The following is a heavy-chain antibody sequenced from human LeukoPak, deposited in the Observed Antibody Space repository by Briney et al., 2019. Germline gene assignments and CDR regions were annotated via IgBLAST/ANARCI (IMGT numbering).Heavy chain of an antibody. Sequence: TSETLSLTCTVSGGSIRDYYWSWIRQPPGKGLEWIGYIYNSGSTNHNPSLKSRVTISVDTSKNQFSLKLSSVTAADTAVYYCARVSITKPFDIWGQGTMVTVSS. J-gene: IGHJ3*02. V-gene: IGHV4-59*01. CDR3: ARVSITKPFDI. CDR1: GGSIRDYY. D-gene: IGHD3-10*01. CDR2: IYNSGST.